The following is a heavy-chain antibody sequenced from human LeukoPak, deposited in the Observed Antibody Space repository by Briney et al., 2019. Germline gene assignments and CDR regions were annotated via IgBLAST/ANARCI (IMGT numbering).Heavy chain of an antibody. Sequence: GGSLRLSCAASGFTFSNAWMSWVRQAPGKGLEWVGRIKSKTDGGTTDYAAPVKGRFTISRDDSKNTLYLQMNSLKTEDTAVYYCTTFFTIFGVVTPFDYWGQGTLVTVSS. CDR3: TTFFTIFGVVTPFDY. V-gene: IGHV3-15*01. CDR2: IKSKTDGGTT. CDR1: GFTFSNAW. J-gene: IGHJ4*02. D-gene: IGHD3-3*01.